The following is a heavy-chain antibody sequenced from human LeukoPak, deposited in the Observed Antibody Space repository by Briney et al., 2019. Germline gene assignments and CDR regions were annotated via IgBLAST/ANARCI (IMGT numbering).Heavy chain of an antibody. D-gene: IGHD6-6*01. CDR2: ISSSSSYI. CDR1: GFTFSSYS. J-gene: IGHJ4*02. CDR3: ARSRPYSSSPFFDY. V-gene: IGHV3-21*01. Sequence: GGSLRLSCAASGFTFSSYSMNWVRQAPGKGLEWVSSISSSSSYIYYADSVKGRFTISRGNAKNSLYLQMNSLRAEDTAVYYCARSRPYSSSPFFDYWGQGTLVTVSS.